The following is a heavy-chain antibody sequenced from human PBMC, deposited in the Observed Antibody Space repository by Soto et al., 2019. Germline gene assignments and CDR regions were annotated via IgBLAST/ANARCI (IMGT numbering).Heavy chain of an antibody. D-gene: IGHD3-10*01. Sequence: QVVLVESGGGVVQPGRALRLSCAASGFDFTNDGMLWVRQAPGKGLEWVALISFDGTTIHYGDSVKGRFTISRDNSKNTLFLQMNSLRPEDTGVYHCAKGQGGSPPGGMDVWGQGTTVTVSS. V-gene: IGHV3-30*18. CDR1: GFDFTNDG. CDR2: ISFDGTTI. J-gene: IGHJ6*02. CDR3: AKGQGGSPPGGMDV.